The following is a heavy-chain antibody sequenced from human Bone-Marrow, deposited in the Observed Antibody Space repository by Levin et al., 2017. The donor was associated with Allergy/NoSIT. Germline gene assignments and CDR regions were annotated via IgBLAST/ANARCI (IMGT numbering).Heavy chain of an antibody. Sequence: ASVKVSCKSSGYTFSTYGVTWVRQAPGQGLEWMGWINPYNGNTMYAQNFEGRVSMTTDTSTRTAYMEMRSLRSDDTAMYYCAGIIVTAGHSGFDYWGQGTLVTVSS. CDR3: AGIIVTAGHSGFDY. CDR2: INPYNGNT. V-gene: IGHV1-18*04. CDR1: GYTFSTYG. D-gene: IGHD2-8*02. J-gene: IGHJ4*02.